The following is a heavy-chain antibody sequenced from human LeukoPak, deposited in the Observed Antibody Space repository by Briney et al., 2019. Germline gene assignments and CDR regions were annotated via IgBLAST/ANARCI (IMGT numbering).Heavy chain of an antibody. CDR1: GYTFSDYD. Sequence: GASVKVSCKASGYTFSDYDINWVQQATGQGLEWMGWIKPNSGNAGYAQKFQGRVTMTRNTSISTAYMELSSLRSEDTAVYYCARALAWGGSSYSYYYMDVWDKGTTVTVSS. D-gene: IGHD1-26*01. CDR3: ARALAWGGSSYSYYYMDV. J-gene: IGHJ6*03. V-gene: IGHV1-8*01. CDR2: IKPNSGNA.